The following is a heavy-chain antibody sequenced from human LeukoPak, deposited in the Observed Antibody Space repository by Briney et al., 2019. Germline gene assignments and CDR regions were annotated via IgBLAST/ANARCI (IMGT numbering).Heavy chain of an antibody. V-gene: IGHV4-39*07. D-gene: IGHD1-1*01. CDR3: ARERIGTGIILGKDYYYMDV. Sequence: SETLPLTCTVSGGSISSSSYYWGWIRQPPGKGLEWIGSINYSRSPYYNPSLKSRVTISVDTSKNQFSLKLSSVTAADTAVYHCARERIGTGIILGKDYYYMDVWGKGTTVTVSS. CDR2: INYSRSP. CDR1: GGSISSSSYY. J-gene: IGHJ6*03.